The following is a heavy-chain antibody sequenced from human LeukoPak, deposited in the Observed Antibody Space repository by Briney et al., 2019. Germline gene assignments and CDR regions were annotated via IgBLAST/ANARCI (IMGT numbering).Heavy chain of an antibody. CDR2: ISYSGSP. CDR1: GASISSYY. V-gene: IGHV4-59*08. J-gene: IGHJ4*02. CDR3: ARVGHIVAAGTYDY. Sequence: PSETLSLTCTVSGASISSYYWSWIRQPPGKGLEWIGYISYSGSPNYNPSLKSRVTISADTSKNQFSLNLSSVAAADTAVYYCARVGHIVAAGTYDYWGQGTLVTVSS. D-gene: IGHD6-13*01.